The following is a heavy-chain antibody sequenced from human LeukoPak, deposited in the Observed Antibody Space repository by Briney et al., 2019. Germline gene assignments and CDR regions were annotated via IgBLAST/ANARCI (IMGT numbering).Heavy chain of an antibody. CDR3: ARDSGPHSVAGRLEGRYYFDY. CDR2: INPSDGSR. J-gene: IGHJ4*02. V-gene: IGHV1-46*01. CDR1: GYTFTTNY. D-gene: IGHD6-19*01. Sequence: ASVKVSCKASGYTFTTNYMHWVRQAPGQGFEWMGIINPSDGSRSYAQKFQGRVTMTSDASTSTVFIEVSSLRSEDTAVYYCARDSGPHSVAGRLEGRYYFDYWGQGTLVTVSS.